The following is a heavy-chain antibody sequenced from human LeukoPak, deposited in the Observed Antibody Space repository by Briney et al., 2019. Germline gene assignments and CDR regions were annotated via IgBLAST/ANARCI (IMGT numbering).Heavy chain of an antibody. J-gene: IGHJ4*02. Sequence: PSETLSLTCTVSGGSIGSYFWSWIRQPPGKGLEWIGYIYYSGSTNYNPSLNSRLTISVDTSKNQFSLKLSSVTAADAAVYYCASTYSSSWIFDYWGQGTLVTVSS. D-gene: IGHD6-13*01. V-gene: IGHV4-59*08. CDR3: ASTYSSSWIFDY. CDR2: IYYSGST. CDR1: GGSIGSYF.